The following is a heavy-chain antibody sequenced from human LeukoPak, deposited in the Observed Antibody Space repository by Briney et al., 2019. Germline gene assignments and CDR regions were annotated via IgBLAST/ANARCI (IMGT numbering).Heavy chain of an antibody. CDR2: IKHVGSEK. D-gene: IGHD3-22*01. CDR3: ARSGSYYDSSGYYFDY. CDR1: GFTFSTYW. J-gene: IGHJ4*02. V-gene: IGHV3-7*01. Sequence: GGSLRLSCAASGFTFSTYWMSWIRQAPGKGLEWVANIKHVGSEKYYVDSVKGRFTISRDNARNSLYLQMNSLRAEDTAVYYCARSGSYYDSSGYYFDYWGQGALVTVS.